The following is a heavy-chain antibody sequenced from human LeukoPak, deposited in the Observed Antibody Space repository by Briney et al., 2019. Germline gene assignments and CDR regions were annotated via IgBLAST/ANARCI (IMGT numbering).Heavy chain of an antibody. Sequence: SETLSLTCAVYGGSFSGYHWTWIRQPPGKGLDYIGEINDSGSPNYNPSLKNRVTMSVDTSKNLFSLKLTSVTAADTAVYYCARLKYYYDSSGSRAEYFQHWGQGTLVTASS. V-gene: IGHV4-34*01. D-gene: IGHD3-22*01. CDR1: GGSFSGYH. J-gene: IGHJ1*01. CDR2: INDSGSP. CDR3: ARLKYYYDSSGSRAEYFQH.